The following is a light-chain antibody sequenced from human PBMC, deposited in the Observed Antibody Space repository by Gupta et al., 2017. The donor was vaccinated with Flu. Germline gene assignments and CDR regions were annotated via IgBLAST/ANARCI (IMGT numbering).Light chain of an antibody. V-gene: IGKV3-11*01. CDR3: QQGEDWPMT. CDR1: QNVGRF. CDR2: DAS. Sequence: PATLSWSPGERATLSCRASQNVGRFLVWYQQKPGQAPRLLMSDASTRATGIPARFGGSGSGTDFTLTISSLEPEDLAVYFCQQGEDWPMTFGQGTRLEIK. J-gene: IGKJ5*01.